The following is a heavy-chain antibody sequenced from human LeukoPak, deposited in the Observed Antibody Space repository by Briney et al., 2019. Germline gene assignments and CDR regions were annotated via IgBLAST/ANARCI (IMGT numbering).Heavy chain of an antibody. CDR2: ISATGGST. D-gene: IGHD2-15*01. V-gene: IGHV3-23*01. CDR1: GFTFSSYA. CDR3: TGYCSGGSCFTAGY. Sequence: GGSLRLSCAASGFTFSSYAMGWVRQAPGKGLEWVSAISATGGSTFYADSVKGRFTISRDNSKNTLYLQMNSLRAEDTAVYYCTGYCSGGSCFTAGYWGQGTLVTVSS. J-gene: IGHJ4*02.